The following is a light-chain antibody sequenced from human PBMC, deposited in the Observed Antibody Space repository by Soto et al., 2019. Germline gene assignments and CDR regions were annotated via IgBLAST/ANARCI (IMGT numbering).Light chain of an antibody. V-gene: IGKV1-5*03. CDR2: KAS. J-gene: IGKJ1*01. CDR3: QQYNSWLWT. CDR1: QTISSW. Sequence: DIQMTQSPSTLSGSVGDRVTITCRASQTISSWLAWYQQKPGKAPKLLIYKASTLKSGVPSRFSGSGSGTEFTLIISSLQSEDSAVYYCQQYNSWLWTFGQGTKVDIK.